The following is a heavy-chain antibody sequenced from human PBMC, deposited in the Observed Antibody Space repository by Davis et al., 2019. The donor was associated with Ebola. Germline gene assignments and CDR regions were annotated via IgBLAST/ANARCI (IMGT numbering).Heavy chain of an antibody. Sequence: GESLKISCVASGFTLSDHYMDWVRQAPGKGLEWVGRTRNKAKSYTTEYAASVKGRFSISRDDSKNSLYLQMNSLKTEDTAVYHCARAASYRNYYYMDVWGKGTTVTVSS. V-gene: IGHV3-72*01. D-gene: IGHD3-10*01. CDR1: GFTLSDHY. CDR2: TRNKAKSYTT. CDR3: ARAASYRNYYYMDV. J-gene: IGHJ6*03.